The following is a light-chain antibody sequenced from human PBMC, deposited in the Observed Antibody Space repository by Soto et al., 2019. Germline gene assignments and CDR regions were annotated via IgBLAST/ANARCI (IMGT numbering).Light chain of an antibody. CDR2: QDS. CDR3: QAWDSSTVV. Sequence: SYELTQPPSVSVSPGQTASITCSGDKLGDKYACWYQQKPRQSPVLVIYQDSKRPSGIPERFSGSNSGITATLTISGTQAMDEADYYCQAWDSSTVVFGGGTKLTVL. CDR1: KLGDKY. J-gene: IGLJ2*01. V-gene: IGLV3-1*01.